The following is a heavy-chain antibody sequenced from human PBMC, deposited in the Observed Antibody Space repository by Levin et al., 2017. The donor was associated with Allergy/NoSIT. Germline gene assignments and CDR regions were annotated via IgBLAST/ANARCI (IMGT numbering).Heavy chain of an antibody. D-gene: IGHD6-19*01. CDR2: IRSSDGNT. V-gene: IGHV3-23*01. Sequence: PGGSLRLSCAASGFTFNNYAMSWVRQSPGRGLEWVSAIRSSDGNTFYPDSVKGRFTISTDDSKNTLYLQMNSLRAEDTAIYYCAREGPMAGMSDFWGQGTLVTVSS. J-gene: IGHJ1*01. CDR3: AREGPMAGMSDF. CDR1: GFTFNNYA.